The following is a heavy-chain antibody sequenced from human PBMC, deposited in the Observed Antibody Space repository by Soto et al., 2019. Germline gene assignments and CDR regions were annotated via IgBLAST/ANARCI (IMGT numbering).Heavy chain of an antibody. V-gene: IGHV4-59*01. Sequence: PPETLSLTCTVSSASIGSYYWSWIRQPPGQGLEWIGYIYYTGSTNYNPSLKSRLTISLDTSKNQLSLKLSSVTAADTAVYYCASGRYRHGNEYWGQGTLVTVSS. CDR2: IYYTGST. J-gene: IGHJ4*02. CDR1: SASIGSYY. CDR3: ASGRYRHGNEY. D-gene: IGHD5-18*01.